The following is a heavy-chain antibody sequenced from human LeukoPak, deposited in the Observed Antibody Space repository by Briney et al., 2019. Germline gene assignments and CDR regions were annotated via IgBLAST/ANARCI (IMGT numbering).Heavy chain of an antibody. CDR1: GYSFTSYW. J-gene: IGHJ3*02. CDR3: ARPNSGYHDSSGFDAFDI. Sequence: GESLKISCKGSGYSFTSYWIGWVRQMPGKGLECMGILYLGDSDTRYSPSFQGQVTISADKSISTAYLQWSSLKASDTAMYYCARPNSGYHDSSGFDAFDIWGQGTMVTVSS. D-gene: IGHD3-22*01. CDR2: LYLGDSDT. V-gene: IGHV5-51*01.